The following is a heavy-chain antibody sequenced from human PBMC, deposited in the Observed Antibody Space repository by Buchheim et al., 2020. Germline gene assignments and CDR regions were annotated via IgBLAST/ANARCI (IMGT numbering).Heavy chain of an antibody. D-gene: IGHD3-22*01. CDR3: ARDNYYDSSGYCMDV. J-gene: IGHJ6*02. V-gene: IGHV3-20*01. CDR1: GFTFDDYG. CDR2: INWNGDSK. Sequence: EVQLVESGGGVVRPGGSLRLSCGASGFTFDDYGMSWVRQVPGKGLEWVSGINWNGDSKGYADSVKGRFTISRDNAKKHLYLQMNSLRAEDTALYHCARDNYYDSSGYCMDVWGQGTT.